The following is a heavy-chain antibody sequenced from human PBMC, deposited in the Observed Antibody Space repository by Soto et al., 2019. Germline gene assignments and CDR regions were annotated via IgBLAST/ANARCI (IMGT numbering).Heavy chain of an antibody. CDR2: INPRSGST. V-gene: IGHV1-46*01. J-gene: IGHJ6*02. CDR1: GYSLTNIW. CDR3: ARDRKGGLTVAGSNEFYYYGFDV. D-gene: IGHD6-19*01. Sequence: PGESLKISCKGSGYSLTNIWIHWVRQAPGQGLEWMGIINPRSGSTGYVEKFQGRVTITRDTSSSTVYMELSSLRSEDTAVYYCARDRKGGLTVAGSNEFYYYGFDVWGQGTTVTVSS.